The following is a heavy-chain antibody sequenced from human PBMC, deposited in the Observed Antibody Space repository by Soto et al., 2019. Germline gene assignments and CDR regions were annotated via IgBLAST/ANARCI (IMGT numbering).Heavy chain of an antibody. CDR2: INAGNGNT. CDR3: ARAEPALRYSDWLLFLPDTNWFDP. D-gene: IGHD3-9*01. J-gene: IGHJ5*02. V-gene: IGHV1-3*01. Sequence: ASVKVSCKASGYTFTSYAMHWVRQAPGQRLEWMGWINAGNGNTKYSQKFQGRVTITRDTSASTAYMELSSLRSEDTAVYYCARAEPALRYSDWLLFLPDTNWFDPWGQGTLVTVSS. CDR1: GYTFTSYA.